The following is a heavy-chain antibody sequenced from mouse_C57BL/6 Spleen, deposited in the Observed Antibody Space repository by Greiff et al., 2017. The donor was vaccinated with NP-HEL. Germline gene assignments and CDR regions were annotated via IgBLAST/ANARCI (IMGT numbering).Heavy chain of an antibody. V-gene: IGHV1-64*01. CDR3: EDLTYYSNIDY. CDR1: GYTFTSYW. J-gene: IGHJ2*01. Sequence: QVQLQQPGAELVKPGASVKLSCKASGYTFTSYWMHWVKQRPGQGLEWIGMIHPNSGSTNYNEKFKSKATLTVDKSSSTAYMQLSSLTSEDSAVYYCEDLTYYSNIDYWGKGTTLTVSS. CDR2: IHPNSGST. D-gene: IGHD2-5*01.